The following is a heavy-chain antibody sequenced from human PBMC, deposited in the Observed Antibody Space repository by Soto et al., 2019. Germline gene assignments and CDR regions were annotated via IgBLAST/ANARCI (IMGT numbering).Heavy chain of an antibody. D-gene: IGHD3-22*01. V-gene: IGHV4-39*01. J-gene: IGHJ2*01. Sequence: QLQLQESGPGLVKPSETLSLTCTVSGGSISSSSYYWGWIRQPPGKGLEWIGSIYYSGSTYYNPSLKSRLTISVDTSQNQFSLKLSSVTAADTAVYYCARNRNYYYSSGYYSWYFDLWGRGTLVTVSS. CDR3: ARNRNYYYSSGYYSWYFDL. CDR2: IYYSGST. CDR1: GGSISSSSYY.